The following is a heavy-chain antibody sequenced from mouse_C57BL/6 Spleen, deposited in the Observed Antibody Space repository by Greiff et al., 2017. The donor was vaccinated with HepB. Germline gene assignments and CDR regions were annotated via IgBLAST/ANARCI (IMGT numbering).Heavy chain of an antibody. Sequence: QVQLKQPGAELVKPGASVKLSCKASGYTFTSYWMHWVKQRPGQGLEWIGMIHPNSGSTNYNEKFKSKATLTVDKSSSTAYMQLSSLTSEDSAVYYCARGDDYDESDYWGQGTTLTVSS. V-gene: IGHV1-64*01. J-gene: IGHJ2*01. CDR1: GYTFTSYW. D-gene: IGHD2-4*01. CDR3: ARGDDYDESDY. CDR2: IHPNSGST.